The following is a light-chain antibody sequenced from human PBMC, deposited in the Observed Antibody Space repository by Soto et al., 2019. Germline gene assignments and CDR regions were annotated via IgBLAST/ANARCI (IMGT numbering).Light chain of an antibody. CDR1: QTVRSY. J-gene: IGKJ4*01. CDR2: GAS. Sequence: EIVMTQSPATLSVSPGERATLSCRASQTVRSYLAWFQQKPGQAPSLLIYGASTRATGIPARCSGSGSGTEFTLTISSLQSEDFALYYCQQYNNWPLTFGGGTKVEI. V-gene: IGKV3-15*01. CDR3: QQYNNWPLT.